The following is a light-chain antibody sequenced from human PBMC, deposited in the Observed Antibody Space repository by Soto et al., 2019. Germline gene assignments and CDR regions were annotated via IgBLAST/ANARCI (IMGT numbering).Light chain of an antibody. Sequence: EVVMTQSPATLSVSPGERATLSCRASQSVSSLLAWYQQKPGQAPRLLIYGASTRATGIPDRFSGSGSGTEFALTISRLQSGDFAVYYCQQYNNWPLTFGGGTKVEIK. V-gene: IGKV3-15*01. CDR2: GAS. J-gene: IGKJ4*01. CDR1: QSVSSL. CDR3: QQYNNWPLT.